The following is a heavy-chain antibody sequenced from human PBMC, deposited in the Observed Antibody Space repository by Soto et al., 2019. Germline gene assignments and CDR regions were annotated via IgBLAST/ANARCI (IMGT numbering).Heavy chain of an antibody. V-gene: IGHV4-61*01. CDR1: GGSVSTDNYY. Sequence: PSETLSLTCTVSGGSVSTDNYYWSWIRQPPGKGLEWIAYMFSSGSANYNPSLRSRVTISVDTSKNQFSLKLSSVTAADTAVYYCARGPTMTTDYWGQGTLVT. CDR3: ARGPTMTTDY. D-gene: IGHD4-17*01. J-gene: IGHJ4*02. CDR2: MFSSGSA.